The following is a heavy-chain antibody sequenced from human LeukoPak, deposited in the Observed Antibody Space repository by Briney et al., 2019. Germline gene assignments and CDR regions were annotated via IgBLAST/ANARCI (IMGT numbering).Heavy chain of an antibody. CDR1: GFTLSSNY. V-gene: IGHV3-53*01. D-gene: IGHD3-22*01. CDR2: LYSGNSA. Sequence: GGSLRLSRAASGFTLSSNYVTWVRQAPGKGLEWVSVLYSGNSAYYADSVKGRFTTSRDNSKNTLYLHMSSLRAGDTAVYYCASPGNYYDSSGYYYPLRWWGQGTLVTVSS. J-gene: IGHJ4*02. CDR3: ASPGNYYDSSGYYYPLRW.